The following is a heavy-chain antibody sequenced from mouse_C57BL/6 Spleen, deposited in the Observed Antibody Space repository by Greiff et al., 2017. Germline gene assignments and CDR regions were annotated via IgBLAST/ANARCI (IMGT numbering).Heavy chain of an antibody. Sequence: QVQLQQSGAELVRPGTSVKVSCKASGYAFTNYLIEWVKQRPGQGLEWIGVINPGSGGTNYNEKFKGKATLTADKSSSTAYMQLSSLTSEDSAVYFCARSGYYGRGGDYYAMDYWGQGTSVTVSS. D-gene: IGHD1-1*01. J-gene: IGHJ4*01. V-gene: IGHV1-54*01. CDR2: INPGSGGT. CDR1: GYAFTNYL. CDR3: ARSGYYGRGGDYYAMDY.